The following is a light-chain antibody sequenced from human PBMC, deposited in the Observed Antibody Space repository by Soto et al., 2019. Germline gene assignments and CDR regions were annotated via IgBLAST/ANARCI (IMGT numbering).Light chain of an antibody. V-gene: IGKV1-33*01. CDR1: QDIRKY. CDR2: DAS. CDR3: QQSDTHPLT. J-gene: IGKJ4*01. Sequence: DIQMTQSPSSLSASVGDRVSITCQASQDIRKYLNWYQHKPGKAPKLLIHDASNLQSGVPSRFSGSGSGTDFTFTISSLQPEDVATYYCQQSDTHPLTFGGGTKGEMK.